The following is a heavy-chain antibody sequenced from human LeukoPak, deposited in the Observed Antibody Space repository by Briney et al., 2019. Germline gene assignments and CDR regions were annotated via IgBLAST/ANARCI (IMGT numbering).Heavy chain of an antibody. CDR2: IYYSGST. CDR1: GGSISSYY. J-gene: IGHJ3*02. V-gene: IGHV4-59*01. D-gene: IGHD3-22*01. Sequence: SETLSLTCTVSGGSISSYYWSWIRQPPGEGLEWIGYIYYSGSTNYNPSLKSRVTMSVDTSKNQFSLKLSSVTAADTAVYYCARDKDYFDSGGAFDIWGQGTMVTVSS. CDR3: ARDKDYFDSGGAFDI.